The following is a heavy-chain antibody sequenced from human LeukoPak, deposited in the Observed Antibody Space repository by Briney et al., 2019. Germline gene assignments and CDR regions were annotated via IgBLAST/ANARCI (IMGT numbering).Heavy chain of an antibody. V-gene: IGHV4-39*01. D-gene: IGHD3-10*01. J-gene: IGHJ4*02. CDR3: DGGTYYYGSGSY. CDR2: IYYSGST. CDR1: GGSISSSSYY. Sequence: SETLSLTCTVSGGSISSSSYYWGWIRQPPGKGLERIGSIYYSGSTYYNPSLKSRVTISVDTSKNQFSLKLSSVTAADTAVYYCDGGTYYYGSGSYWGQGTLVTVSS.